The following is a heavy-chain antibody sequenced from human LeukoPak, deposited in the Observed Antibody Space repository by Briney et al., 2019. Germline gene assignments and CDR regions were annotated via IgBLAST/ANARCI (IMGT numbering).Heavy chain of an antibody. V-gene: IGHV4-34*01. J-gene: IGHJ6*02. D-gene: IGHD3-3*01. CDR1: GGSFSGYY. Sequence: PSETLSLTCAVYGGSFSGYYWSWIRQPPGKGLEWIGEINHSGSTNYNPSLKSRVTISVDTSKNQFSLKLSSVTAADTAVYYCARGRGDFWSGYPISCGMDVWGQGTTVTVSS. CDR2: INHSGST. CDR3: ARGRGDFWSGYPISCGMDV.